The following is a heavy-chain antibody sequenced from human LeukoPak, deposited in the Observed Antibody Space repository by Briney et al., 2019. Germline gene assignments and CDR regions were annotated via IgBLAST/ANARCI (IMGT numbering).Heavy chain of an antibody. J-gene: IGHJ4*02. D-gene: IGHD6-19*01. Sequence: ASVKVSCKASGYTFTSYDINWVRQATGQGLEWMGWMNPNSGNTGYAQKLQGRVTMTTDTSTSTAYMELRSLRSDDTAVYYCARESAVAGLYWGQGTLVTVSS. CDR3: ARESAVAGLY. CDR2: MNPNSGNT. CDR1: GYTFTSYD. V-gene: IGHV1-8*01.